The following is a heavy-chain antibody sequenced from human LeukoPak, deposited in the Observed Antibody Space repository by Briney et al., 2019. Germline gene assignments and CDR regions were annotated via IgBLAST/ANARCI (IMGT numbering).Heavy chain of an antibody. J-gene: IGHJ4*02. D-gene: IGHD1-26*01. Sequence: ASVKVSCKASGGTFSSYAISWVRQAPGQGLEWMGWISAYNGNTNYAQKLQGRVTMTTDTSTSTAYMELRSLRSDDTAVYYCARGPNRGSYYDYWGQGTLVTVSS. CDR2: ISAYNGNT. CDR3: ARGPNRGSYYDY. CDR1: GGTFSSYA. V-gene: IGHV1-18*01.